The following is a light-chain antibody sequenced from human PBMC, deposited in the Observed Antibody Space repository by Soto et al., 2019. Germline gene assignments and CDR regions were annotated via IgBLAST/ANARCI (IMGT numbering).Light chain of an antibody. V-gene: IGLV2-14*03. CDR2: EVS. J-gene: IGLJ1*01. CDR3: SSYTSTSSLGV. Sequence: QSVLTQPASLSGSPGQWITISCTGTISDVGGYNYVSWYQQHPGKAPKPMIYEVSNRPSGVSNRFSGSKSGNTASLTISGLQAEDEADYYCSSYTSTSSLGVFGTGTKVNVL. CDR1: ISDVGGYNY.